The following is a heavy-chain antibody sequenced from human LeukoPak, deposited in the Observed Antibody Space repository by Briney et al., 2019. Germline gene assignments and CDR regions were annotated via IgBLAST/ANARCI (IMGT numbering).Heavy chain of an antibody. Sequence: PGGSLRLSCAASGFTFSSYAMHWVRQAPGKGLEYVSAISSNGGSTYYANSVKGRFTISRDNSKNTLYLQMGSLRAEDMAVYYCAGTYYDILTGPQNWFDPWGQGTLVTVSS. D-gene: IGHD3-9*01. CDR2: ISSNGGST. J-gene: IGHJ5*02. V-gene: IGHV3-64*01. CDR3: AGTYYDILTGPQNWFDP. CDR1: GFTFSSYA.